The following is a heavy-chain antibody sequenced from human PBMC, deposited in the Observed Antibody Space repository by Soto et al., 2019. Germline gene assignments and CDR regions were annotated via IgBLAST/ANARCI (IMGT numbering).Heavy chain of an antibody. J-gene: IGHJ5*02. CDR2: IYATGTT. Sequence: SETLSLTCTVSGASISGFYWSWIRKSAGKGLEWIGRIYATGTTDYNPSLKSRVMMSVDTSKKQFSLKLRSVTAADTAVYYCVRDGTKTLRNWFDPWGQGISVTVSS. V-gene: IGHV4-4*07. CDR3: VRDGTKTLRNWFDP. CDR1: GASISGFY. D-gene: IGHD1-1*01.